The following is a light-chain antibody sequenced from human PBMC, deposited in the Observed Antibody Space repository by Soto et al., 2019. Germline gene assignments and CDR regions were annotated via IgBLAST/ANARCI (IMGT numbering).Light chain of an antibody. CDR2: TNN. CDR3: AAWDDSLSGWV. Sequence: QSVLTQPPSASGTPGQRVSISCSGSSTNIGRNSISWYQNLPGTAPKLLIYTNNQRPSGVPARFSGPKSGTSASLAISGLQSEDEADYYCAAWDDSLSGWVFGGGTKLTVL. V-gene: IGLV1-44*01. J-gene: IGLJ3*02. CDR1: STNIGRNS.